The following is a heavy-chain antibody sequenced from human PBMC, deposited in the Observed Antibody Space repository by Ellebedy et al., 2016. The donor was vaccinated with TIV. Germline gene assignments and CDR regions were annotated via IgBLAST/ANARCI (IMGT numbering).Heavy chain of an antibody. J-gene: IGHJ4*02. V-gene: IGHV3-23*01. CDR2: IGVKT. Sequence: GESLKISCAASGFTFNNYAMTWVRQAPGKGLEWISTIGVKTYYADSVKGRFTISRDNSRNTVYLQMNSLTAEDTAIYFCARGRSGTYIHHAFDYWGQGTLVTVSS. CDR1: GFTFNNYA. CDR3: ARGRSGTYIHHAFDY. D-gene: IGHD1-14*01.